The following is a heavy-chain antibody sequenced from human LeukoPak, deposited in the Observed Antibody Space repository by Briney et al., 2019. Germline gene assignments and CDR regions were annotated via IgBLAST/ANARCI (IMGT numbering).Heavy chain of an antibody. CDR1: GGSISSSSYY. J-gene: IGHJ4*02. D-gene: IGHD5-18*01. CDR3: ARIEGGIQLAFDY. Sequence: SETLSLTCTVSGGSISSSSYYWGWIRQPPGKGLEWIGSIYYSGSTYYNPSLKSRVTISVDTSKNQFSLKLSSVTAADTAVYYCARIEGGIQLAFDYWGQGTLVTVSS. CDR2: IYYSGST. V-gene: IGHV4-39*07.